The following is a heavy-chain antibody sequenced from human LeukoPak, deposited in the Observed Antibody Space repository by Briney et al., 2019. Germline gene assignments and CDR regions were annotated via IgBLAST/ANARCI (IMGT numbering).Heavy chain of an antibody. D-gene: IGHD5-24*01. CDR1: GFTFSSYS. CDR2: ISSSSSYI. J-gene: IGHJ3*02. V-gene: IGHV3-21*01. Sequence: GGSLRLSCAASGFTFSSYSMNWVRQAPGKGLEWVSSISSSSSYIYYADSVKGRFTISRDNAKNSLYLQMNSLRAEDTAVYYCARDHTGDGYNDAFHIWGQGTMVTVSS. CDR3: ARDHTGDGYNDAFHI.